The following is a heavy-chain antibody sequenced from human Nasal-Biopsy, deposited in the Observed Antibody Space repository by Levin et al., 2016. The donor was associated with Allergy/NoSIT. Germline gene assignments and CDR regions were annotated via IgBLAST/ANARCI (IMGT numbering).Heavy chain of an antibody. V-gene: IGHV3-53*01. Sequence: GGSLRLSCAASGFSVSSNYMTWVRQAPGKGLECVSFIYNGGGTYYADSVKGRFTISTDNSKNTLYLQMNSLRAGDTAVYYCARDRGKILRHDAFDVWGQGIKVTVSS. CDR2: IYNGGGT. CDR1: GFSVSSNY. CDR3: ARDRGKILRHDAFDV. J-gene: IGHJ3*01. D-gene: IGHD3-10*01.